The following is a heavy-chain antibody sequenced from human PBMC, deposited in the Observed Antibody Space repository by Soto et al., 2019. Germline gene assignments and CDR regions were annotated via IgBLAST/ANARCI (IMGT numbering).Heavy chain of an antibody. CDR2: ISSSSSYI. V-gene: IGHV3-21*01. Sequence: GGSLRLSCAASGFIFGNHGMTWVRQAPGRALEWVSSISSSSSYIYYADSVKGRFTISRDNAKNSLYLQMNSLRAEDTAVYYCARGRYGGYVWSYYYYGMDVWGQGTTVTVSS. D-gene: IGHD5-12*01. J-gene: IGHJ6*02. CDR1: GFIFGNHG. CDR3: ARGRYGGYVWSYYYYGMDV.